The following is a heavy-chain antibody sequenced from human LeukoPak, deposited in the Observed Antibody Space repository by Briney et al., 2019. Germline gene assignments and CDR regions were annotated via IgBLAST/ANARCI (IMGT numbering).Heavy chain of an antibody. CDR3: ARHFSSYSSSSRLAY. CDR2: IDPSDSYT. V-gene: IGHV5-10-1*01. J-gene: IGHJ4*02. CDR1: GYSFTSYW. Sequence: GESLRISCKGSGYSFTSYWISWVRKMPEKGLEWMGRIDPSDSYTNYSPSFQGHVTISADKSITTAYLQWSSLKASDTAMYYCARHFSSYSSSSRLAYWGQGTLVTVSS. D-gene: IGHD6-13*01.